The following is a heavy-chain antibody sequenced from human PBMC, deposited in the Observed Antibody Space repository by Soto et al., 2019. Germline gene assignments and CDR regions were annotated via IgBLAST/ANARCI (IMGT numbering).Heavy chain of an antibody. D-gene: IGHD2-21*02. CDR1: GYTFTSYG. CDR2: ISAYNGNT. V-gene: IGHV1-18*01. Sequence: GASVKVSCKASGYTFTSYGISWVRQAPGQGLEWMGWISAYNGNTNYAQKLQGRVTMTTDTSTSTAYMELRSLRSDDTAVYYCARDRSIVVVTAILDYYYGMDVWGQGTTVTVSS. CDR3: ARDRSIVVVTAILDYYYGMDV. J-gene: IGHJ6*02.